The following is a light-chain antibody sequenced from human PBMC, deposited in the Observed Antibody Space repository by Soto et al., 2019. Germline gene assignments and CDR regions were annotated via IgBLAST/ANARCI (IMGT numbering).Light chain of an antibody. Sequence: IVLTQSPVTLALSPGESAVLSCRASQGVSTSLAWYQHKPGQAPRLFIYDASKRAPGIPARFTGSGSGTNFTLTISSLEPEDIAVYYCQVRDVWPSFGQGTKV. CDR1: QGVSTS. J-gene: IGKJ1*01. V-gene: IGKV3D-11*01. CDR3: QVRDVWPS. CDR2: DAS.